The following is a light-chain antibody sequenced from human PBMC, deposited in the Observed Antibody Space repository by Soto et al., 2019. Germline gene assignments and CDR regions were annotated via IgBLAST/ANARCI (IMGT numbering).Light chain of an antibody. V-gene: IGKV3-15*01. J-gene: IGKJ4*02. CDR2: DGS. CDR1: QSVSSN. CDR3: QQFSSYPYT. Sequence: TKTTPTLFASSGERAPLSCRASQSVSSNLAWYQQKPGQAPRLLIYDGSTRATGIPGRFSGSGSETDFTLTISRLQPEDFAVYYCQQFSSYPYTFGGGTKVDIK.